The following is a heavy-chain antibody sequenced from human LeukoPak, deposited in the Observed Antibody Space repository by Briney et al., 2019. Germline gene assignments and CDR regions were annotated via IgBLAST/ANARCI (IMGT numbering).Heavy chain of an antibody. J-gene: IGHJ6*04. Sequence: GGSLRLSCAASGSTFSSYGMHWVRQAPGKGLEWVAVISYDGSNKYYADSVKGRFTISRDNSKNTLYLQMNSLRAEDTAVYYCAELGITMIGGVWGKGTTVTTSS. D-gene: IGHD3-10*02. CDR3: AELGITMIGGV. CDR1: GSTFSSYG. V-gene: IGHV3-30*18. CDR2: ISYDGSNK.